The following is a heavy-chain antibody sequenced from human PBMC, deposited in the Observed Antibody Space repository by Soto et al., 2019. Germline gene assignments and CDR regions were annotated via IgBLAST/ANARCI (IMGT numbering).Heavy chain of an antibody. D-gene: IGHD6-13*01. CDR2: IIPIFGTA. J-gene: IGHJ5*02. CDR3: ARGLEQQLVRGRYWFDP. Sequence: SVKVSCKASGYTFTSYDINWVRQATGQGLEWMGWIIPIFGTANYAQKFQGRVTITADESTSTAYMELSSLRSEDTAVYYCARGLEQQLVRGRYWFDPWGQGTRVTVSS. V-gene: IGHV1-69*13. CDR1: GYTFTSYD.